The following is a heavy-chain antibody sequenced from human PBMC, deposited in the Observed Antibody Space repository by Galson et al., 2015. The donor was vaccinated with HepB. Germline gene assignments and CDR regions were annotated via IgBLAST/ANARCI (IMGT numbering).Heavy chain of an antibody. CDR3: ARTPYYGSGSYHNVRFDP. J-gene: IGHJ5*02. CDR2: INTNTGNP. D-gene: IGHD3-10*01. CDR1: GYTFSDFA. Sequence: SVKVSCKASGYTFSDFAMNWVRQAPGQGVEWMGWINTNTGNPTYAQGFTGRFVFSLETSVSTAYLQISSLKAEDTAVYYCARTPYYGSGSYHNVRFDPWGQGTLVTVSS. V-gene: IGHV7-4-1*02.